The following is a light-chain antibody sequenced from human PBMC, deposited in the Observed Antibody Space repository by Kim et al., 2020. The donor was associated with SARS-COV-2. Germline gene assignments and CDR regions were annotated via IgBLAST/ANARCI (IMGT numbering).Light chain of an antibody. Sequence: SLSPGERATLSCRASQSVSSSYLAWYQQKPGQAPRLLIYGASSRATGIPDRLSGSGSGTDFTLTISRLEPEDFAVYYCQQYGSSPTFGGGTKVEI. J-gene: IGKJ4*01. CDR3: QQYGSSPT. CDR2: GAS. V-gene: IGKV3-20*01. CDR1: QSVSSSY.